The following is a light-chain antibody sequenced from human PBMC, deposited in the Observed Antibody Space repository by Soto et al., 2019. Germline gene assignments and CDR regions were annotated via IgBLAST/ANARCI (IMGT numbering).Light chain of an antibody. CDR1: QSVLYSTNNKNY. J-gene: IGKJ1*01. CDR2: WAS. V-gene: IGKV4-1*01. Sequence: DIVITKTPDSLAVSLGERATINCKSSQSVLYSTNNKNYLAWYQQEPGQPPKLLIYWASTREAGVPDRFSGSGSGTDFTLTISSLQAEDVAVYYCQQYYRPWTFGQGTKVEIK. CDR3: QQYYRPWT.